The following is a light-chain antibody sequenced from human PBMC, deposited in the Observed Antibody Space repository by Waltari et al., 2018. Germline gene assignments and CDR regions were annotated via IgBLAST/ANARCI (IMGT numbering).Light chain of an antibody. CDR1: QSVSSN. CDR2: GAS. Sequence: EIVMTQSPATLSVSPGESATLPCRASQSVSSNLAWYQQKPGQAPRLRIYGASTRATGIPARFSGSGSGTEFTLTISSMQSEDFAVYYCQQYNNWLALTFGGGTKVEIK. J-gene: IGKJ4*01. V-gene: IGKV3-15*01. CDR3: QQYNNWLALT.